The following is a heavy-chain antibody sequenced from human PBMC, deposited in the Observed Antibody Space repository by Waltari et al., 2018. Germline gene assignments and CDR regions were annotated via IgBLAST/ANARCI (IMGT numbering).Heavy chain of an antibody. CDR3: AGIRRGFWFFDL. Sequence: EVQLVESGGGLVQPGGSLRLSCAASGMTLPTYSMNWVRQAPGKGLEWISYVSGDSGYIYYADSVRGRFTISRDNAQNSMYLQMNNLRADDTAVYYCAGIRRGFWFFDLWGRGTLVTVSS. D-gene: IGHD3-10*01. V-gene: IGHV3-48*04. CDR1: GMTLPTYS. J-gene: IGHJ2*01. CDR2: VSGDSGYI.